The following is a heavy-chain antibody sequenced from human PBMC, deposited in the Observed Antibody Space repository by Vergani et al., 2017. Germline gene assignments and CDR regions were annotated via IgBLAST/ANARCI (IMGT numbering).Heavy chain of an antibody. Sequence: QVQLLQSGSEMKKPGASVKVSCKTFGYTFTSYGITWVRQAPGQGLEWVGWISPYNGDTNYAQKLQGRVTVTVDKATKTAYMDLRSLKSDDTGIYFCARDRGAGYLEYWGQGTLITVSS. J-gene: IGHJ4*02. CDR1: GYTFTSYG. CDR2: ISPYNGDT. V-gene: IGHV1-18*01. CDR3: ARDRGAGYLEY.